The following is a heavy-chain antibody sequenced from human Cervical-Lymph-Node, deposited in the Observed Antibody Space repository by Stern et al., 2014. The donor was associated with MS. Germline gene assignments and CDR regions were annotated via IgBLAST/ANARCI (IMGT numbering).Heavy chain of an antibody. CDR3: ARGELKEGLVRGMDV. J-gene: IGHJ6*02. CDR1: ESTFSSYA. Sequence: MQLVESGAEVKKPGASAKISCKASESTFSSYAISWVRQTPGQGHEWMGGIIPIFGTANAAQKFQGRITITADESTSTTYMELSSLRSEDTAVYYCARGELKEGLVRGMDVWGQGTTVTVSS. V-gene: IGHV1-69*01. D-gene: IGHD1-26*01. CDR2: IIPIFGTA.